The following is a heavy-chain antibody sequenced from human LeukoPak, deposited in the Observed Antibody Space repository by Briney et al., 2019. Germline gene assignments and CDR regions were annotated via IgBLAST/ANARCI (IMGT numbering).Heavy chain of an antibody. D-gene: IGHD6-13*01. J-gene: IGHJ6*02. CDR2: INHSGST. CDR1: GGSLSGYY. V-gene: IGHV4-34*01. Sequence: SETLSLTCAVYGGSLSGYYWSWIRQPPGKGLEWIGEINHSGSTNYNPSLKSRVTISVDTSKNQSSLKLSSVTAADTAVYYCARGKYSSSWYPYYYYGMDVWGQGTTVTVSS. CDR3: ARGKYSSSWYPYYYYGMDV.